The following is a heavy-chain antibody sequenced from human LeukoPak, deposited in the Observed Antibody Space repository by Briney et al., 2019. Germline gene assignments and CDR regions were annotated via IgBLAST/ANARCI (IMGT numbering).Heavy chain of an antibody. J-gene: IGHJ6*03. Sequence: ASVKASCKASGYTFTPYYMHGVRQAPGQGLEGVGWVNPNSGGTNYAQKFQGRVTMTRDTAISTAYIELSRLRSDDPAGYFCAARIAARPGFGYYYYYYIDLWRKGTTVTVSS. V-gene: IGHV1-2*02. CDR3: AARIAARPGFGYYYYYYIDL. CDR2: VNPNSGGT. D-gene: IGHD6-6*01. CDR1: GYTFTPYY.